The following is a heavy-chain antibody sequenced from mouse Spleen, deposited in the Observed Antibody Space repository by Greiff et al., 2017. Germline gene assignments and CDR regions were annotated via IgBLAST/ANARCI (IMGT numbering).Heavy chain of an antibody. V-gene: IGHV5-9*04. Sequence: EVKLVESGGGLVKLGGSLKLSCAASGFTFSSYAMSWVRQTPEKRLEWVATISSGGGNTYYPDSVKGRFTISRDNAKNTLYLQMSSLKSEDTAMYYCARQNYDYHDYWGQGTTLTVSS. D-gene: IGHD2-4*01. CDR3: ARQNYDYHDY. J-gene: IGHJ2*01. CDR2: ISSGGGNT. CDR1: GFTFSSYA.